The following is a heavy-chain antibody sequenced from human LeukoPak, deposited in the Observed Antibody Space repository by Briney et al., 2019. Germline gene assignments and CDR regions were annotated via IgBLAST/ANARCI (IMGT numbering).Heavy chain of an antibody. V-gene: IGHV3-74*01. D-gene: IGHD1-14*01. CDR1: GSTFSKYW. CDR3: ATKQGRAPPRDF. Sequence: PGGSLRLSCAASGSTFSKYWMLWVRQAPGKGLESVSRINTDGTVTTYADSVKGRFTVSRDNADNTMFLQMNSERDEDTAVYYFATKQGRAPPRDFWGQGTPVTVSS. J-gene: IGHJ4*02. CDR2: INTDGTVT.